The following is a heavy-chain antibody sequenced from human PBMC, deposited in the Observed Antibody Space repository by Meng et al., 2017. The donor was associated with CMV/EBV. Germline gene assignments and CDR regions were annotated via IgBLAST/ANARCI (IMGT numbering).Heavy chain of an antibody. J-gene: IGHJ5*02. V-gene: IGHV1-2*02. CDR1: GYTFTTYH. D-gene: IGHD2-2*01. CDR3: ARAVVPDATFDP. Sequence: ASVKVSCKASGYTFTTYHMHWVRQAPGQGLEWMGWINPNSGGTNYAQKFQGRVTMTLDTSISTAYMELIRLTSDDTAIYYCARAVVPDATFDPWGQGTLVTVSS. CDR2: INPNSGGT.